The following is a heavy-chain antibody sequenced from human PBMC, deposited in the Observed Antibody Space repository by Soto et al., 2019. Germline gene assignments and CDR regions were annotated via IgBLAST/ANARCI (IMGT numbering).Heavy chain of an antibody. Sequence: EVQLVESGGGLVQPGGSLRLSCAASGFTSSSYWIHWVRQAPGKGLVWVSRIRNDGSSTNYADSVKGRFTIYRDNAKNTVYLQMNSLRAEDTAVYYCARDTYYYDSSDHFSADAFDIWGQGTMVTVSS. CDR1: GFTSSSYW. CDR2: IRNDGSST. CDR3: ARDTYYYDSSDHFSADAFDI. J-gene: IGHJ3*02. D-gene: IGHD3-22*01. V-gene: IGHV3-74*01.